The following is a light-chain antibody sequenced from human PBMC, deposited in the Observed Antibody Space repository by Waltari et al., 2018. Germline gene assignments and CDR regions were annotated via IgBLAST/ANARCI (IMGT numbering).Light chain of an antibody. CDR1: QSVSSN. J-gene: IGKJ4*01. Sequence: EIVMTQSPATLSVSPGERATLSCRASQSVSSNLAWYQQKPGQAPRLLIYGASTRATGIPASFSGGGSGTEFTLTISSLQSEDFAVYYCQQCNSWPLTFGGGTKVEI. CDR3: QQCNSWPLT. CDR2: GAS. V-gene: IGKV3-15*01.